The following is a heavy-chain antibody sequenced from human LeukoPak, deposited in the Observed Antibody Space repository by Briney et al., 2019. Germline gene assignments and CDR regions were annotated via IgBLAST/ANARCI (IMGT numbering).Heavy chain of an antibody. CDR3: AKARFGVVATFDY. Sequence: GGSLRLSCAASGFTVSTNYMSWVRQAPGKGLEWVSVIYSGGSTYCADSVKGRFTISRHNSENTLYLQMNSLRAEDTAVYYCAKARFGVVATFDYWGQGTLVTVSS. V-gene: IGHV3-53*04. D-gene: IGHD3-3*01. CDR2: IYSGGST. CDR1: GFTVSTNY. J-gene: IGHJ4*02.